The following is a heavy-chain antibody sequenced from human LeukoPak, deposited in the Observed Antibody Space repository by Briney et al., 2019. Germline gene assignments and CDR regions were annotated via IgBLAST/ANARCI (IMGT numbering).Heavy chain of an antibody. V-gene: IGHV4-59*01. J-gene: IGHJ4*02. CDR1: GGSISSYY. CDR2: IYYSGST. Sequence: SETLSLTCTVSGGSISSYYWNWIRQPPGKGLEWIGYIYYSGSTNYNPSLTSRVSISVDTSKNQFSLKLNSVTAADTAVYYCARGGQTMDTLTYFDLWGQGTLVTVSS. D-gene: IGHD3-10*01. CDR3: ARGGQTMDTLTYFDL.